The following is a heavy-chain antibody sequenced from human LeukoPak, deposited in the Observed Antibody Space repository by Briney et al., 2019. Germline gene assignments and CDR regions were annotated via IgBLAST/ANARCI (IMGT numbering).Heavy chain of an antibody. J-gene: IGHJ3*02. CDR3: ARDLGIAVAGTVHAFDI. Sequence: SQTLSLTCAISGDSVSSNSAAWNWIRQSPSRGLEWLGRTYYRSKWYNDYAVSVKSRITINPDTSKNQFSLQLNSVTPEDTAVYYCARDLGIAVAGTVHAFDIWGQGTMVTVSS. CDR1: GDSVSSNSAA. V-gene: IGHV6-1*01. D-gene: IGHD6-19*01. CDR2: TYYRSKWYN.